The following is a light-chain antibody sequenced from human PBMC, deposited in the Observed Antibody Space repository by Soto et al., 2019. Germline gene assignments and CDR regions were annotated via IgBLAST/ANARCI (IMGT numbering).Light chain of an antibody. J-gene: IGKJ5*01. CDR3: QQRSNWPPIT. Sequence: EIVMTQSPATLSVSPGERATLSCRASQSVSSNLAWYQQKPGQAPRLLIYDASNRATGIPARFSGSGSGTDLTLTISSLEPEDFAVYYCQQRSNWPPITFGQGTRLEIK. V-gene: IGKV3-11*01. CDR2: DAS. CDR1: QSVSSN.